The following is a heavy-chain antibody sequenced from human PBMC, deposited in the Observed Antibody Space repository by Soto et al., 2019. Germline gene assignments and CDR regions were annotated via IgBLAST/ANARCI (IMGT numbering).Heavy chain of an antibody. CDR3: ARDLSFGYYGSGSYYFDY. CDR2: INPNSGGT. J-gene: IGHJ4*02. V-gene: IGHV1-2*04. D-gene: IGHD3-10*01. Sequence: ASVKVSCKASGYTFTGCYMHWVRQAPGQGLEWMGWINPNSGGTNYAQKFQGWVTMTRDTSISTAYMELGRLRSDDTAVYYCARDLSFGYYGSGSYYFDYWGQGTLVTVSS. CDR1: GYTFTGCY.